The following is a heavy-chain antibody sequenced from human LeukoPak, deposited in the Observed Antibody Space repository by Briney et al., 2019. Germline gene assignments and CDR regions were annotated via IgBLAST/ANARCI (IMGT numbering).Heavy chain of an antibody. CDR2: ISSSSSYI. Sequence: PGGSPRLSCAASGFTFSSYSMNWVRQAPGKGLEWVSSISSSSSYIYYADSVKGRFTISRDNAKNSLYLQMNSLRAEDTAVYYCARGYVDTAMWVFDYWGQGTLVTVSS. V-gene: IGHV3-21*01. CDR3: ARGYVDTAMWVFDY. CDR1: GFTFSSYS. J-gene: IGHJ4*02. D-gene: IGHD5-18*01.